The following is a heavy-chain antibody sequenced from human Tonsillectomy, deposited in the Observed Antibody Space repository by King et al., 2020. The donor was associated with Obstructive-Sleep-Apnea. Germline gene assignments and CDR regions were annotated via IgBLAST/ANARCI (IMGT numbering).Heavy chain of an antibody. CDR3: ARDADFCGGDCYSGWFDP. J-gene: IGHJ5*02. CDR1: GFTFSSYS. Sequence: VQLVESGGGLVQPGGSLRLSCAASGFTFSSYSMNWVRQAPGKGLEWVSYISSSTNTIYYADSVKGRFTISRDNAKNSLFLHMNSLRAEDTALYYCARDADFCGGDCYSGWFDPWGQGTLVTVSS. V-gene: IGHV3-48*04. D-gene: IGHD2-21*02. CDR2: ISSSTNTI.